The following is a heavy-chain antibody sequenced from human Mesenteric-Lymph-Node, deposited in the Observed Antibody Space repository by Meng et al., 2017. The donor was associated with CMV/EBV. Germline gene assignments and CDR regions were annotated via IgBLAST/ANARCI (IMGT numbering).Heavy chain of an antibody. V-gene: IGHV6-1*01. Sequence: IYGDSVSNNGAAWNWIRPSASRGLEWLGRTYYRSKWYNDYAVSVKSRITINPDTSKNQFSLQLNSVTPEDTAVYYCVGIRDGYNHPWGQGTLVTVSS. J-gene: IGHJ5*02. CDR2: TYYRSKWYN. CDR1: GDSVSNNGAA. D-gene: IGHD5-24*01. CDR3: VGIRDGYNHP.